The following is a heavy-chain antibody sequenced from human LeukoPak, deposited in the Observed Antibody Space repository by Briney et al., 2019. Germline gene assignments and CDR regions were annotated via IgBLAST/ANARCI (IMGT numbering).Heavy chain of an antibody. CDR1: GFTFSSYA. J-gene: IGHJ4*02. D-gene: IGHD3-3*01. CDR3: AKSDYDFWSGYYRYYFDH. CDR2: ISGSGGST. V-gene: IGHV3-23*01. Sequence: GGSLRLSCAASGFTFSSYAMSWVRQAPGKGLEWVSAISGSGGSTYYADSVKGRFTISRDNSKNTLYLQMNSLRAEDTAVYYCAKSDYDFWSGYYRYYFDHWGQGTLVTVSS.